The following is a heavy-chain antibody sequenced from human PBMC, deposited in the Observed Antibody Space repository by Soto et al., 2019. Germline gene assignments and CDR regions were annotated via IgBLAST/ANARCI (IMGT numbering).Heavy chain of an antibody. CDR2: IYYSGST. Sequence: SETLSLTCTVSGGSISSYYWSWIRQPPGKGLEWIGYIYYSGSTNYNPSLKSRVTISVDTSKNQFSLKLSSVTAADTAVYYCARDFPDYYDSSGYSNWFDPWGQGTLVTVSS. J-gene: IGHJ5*02. V-gene: IGHV4-59*01. CDR3: ARDFPDYYDSSGYSNWFDP. CDR1: GGSISSYY. D-gene: IGHD3-22*01.